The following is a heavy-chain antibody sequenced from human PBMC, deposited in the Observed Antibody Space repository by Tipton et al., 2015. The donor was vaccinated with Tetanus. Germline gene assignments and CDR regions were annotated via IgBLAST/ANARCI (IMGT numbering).Heavy chain of an antibody. J-gene: IGHJ5*02. D-gene: IGHD6-13*01. Sequence: TLSLTCSVSGGSINSGGYFWNWIRQQPGKGPEWIGEVDDSGSTNYSPSLKSRVTISLDTSKNELSLTLSSVTAADTAVYYCARGTWLYTSTYHRHWLDPWGQGTLVTVSS. CDR1: GGSINSGGYF. CDR3: ARGTWLYTSTYHRHWLDP. V-gene: IGHV4-30-2*01. CDR2: VDDSGST.